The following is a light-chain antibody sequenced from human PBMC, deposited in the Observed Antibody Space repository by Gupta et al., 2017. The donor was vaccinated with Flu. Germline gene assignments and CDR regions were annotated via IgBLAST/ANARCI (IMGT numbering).Light chain of an antibody. CDR3: QQDDSTRPLT. CDR1: QSVFYVSNNRNY. J-gene: IGKJ1*01. CDR2: WAA. Sequence: IVMTQPPVSLAVPLGERDTINCKSSQSVFYVSNNRNYLAWYQQKPGQPPKLLIYWAATREAGVPDRFSGCGSGTDFTLTISSLQAEDVAVYYCQQDDSTRPLTFGQGTKVEIK. V-gene: IGKV4-1*01.